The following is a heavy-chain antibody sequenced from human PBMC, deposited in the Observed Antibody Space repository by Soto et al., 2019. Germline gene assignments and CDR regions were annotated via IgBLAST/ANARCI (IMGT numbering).Heavy chain of an antibody. Sequence: PSETLSLTCTVSGVSISSFYWSWIRQPPGKGLEWFGYVHYRGSTNYNPSFKSRVTISVDTSKNQFSLKLNSVTAADTAVYYCARDLWGYCGTDCYPLDVWGQGTTVTVSS. J-gene: IGHJ6*02. CDR1: GVSISSFY. D-gene: IGHD2-21*02. V-gene: IGHV4-59*01. CDR2: VHYRGST. CDR3: ARDLWGYCGTDCYPLDV.